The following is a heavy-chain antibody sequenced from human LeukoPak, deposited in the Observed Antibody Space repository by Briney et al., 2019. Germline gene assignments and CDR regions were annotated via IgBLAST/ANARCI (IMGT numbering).Heavy chain of an antibody. CDR2: ISSSGSTI. J-gene: IGHJ4*02. Sequence: GRSLRLSCAASGFTFSDYYMSWIRQAPGKGLEWVSYISSSGSTIYYADSVKGRFTISRDNAKNTLYLQMSSLRTEDTAVYYCARDGNYHDFDYWGRGTLVTVSS. CDR3: ARDGNYHDFDY. D-gene: IGHD1-7*01. CDR1: GFTFSDYY. V-gene: IGHV3-11*04.